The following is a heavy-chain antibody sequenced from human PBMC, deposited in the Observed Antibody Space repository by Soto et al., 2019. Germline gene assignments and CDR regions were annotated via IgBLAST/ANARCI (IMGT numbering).Heavy chain of an antibody. D-gene: IGHD3-22*01. CDR2: VHHSGNT. CDR3: ARGYYDSSGQSNTFDI. V-gene: IGHV4-59*01. CDR1: GASITSSY. J-gene: IGHJ3*02. Sequence: SETLSLTCTVSGASITSSYWSWIRQSAGKGLEWIGYVHHSGNTNYNPSLKSRVTISVDTSKNQFSLKMSSVTAADTAVYYCARGYYDSSGQSNTFDIWGQGTLVTVSS.